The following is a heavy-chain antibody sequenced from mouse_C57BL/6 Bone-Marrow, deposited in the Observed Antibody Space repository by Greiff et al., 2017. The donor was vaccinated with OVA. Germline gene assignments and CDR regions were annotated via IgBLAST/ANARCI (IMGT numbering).Heavy chain of an antibody. CDR1: GFTFTDYY. J-gene: IGHJ1*03. Sequence: EVKLQESGGGLVQPGGSLSLSCAASGFTFTDYYMSWVRQPPGKALEWLGFIRNKANGYTTEYSASVKGRFTISRDNSQSILYLQMNALRAEDSATYYCARSITTVVARGGDWYFDVWGTGTTVTVSS. CDR3: ARSITTVVARGGDWYFDV. D-gene: IGHD1-1*01. CDR2: IRNKANGYTT. V-gene: IGHV7-3*01.